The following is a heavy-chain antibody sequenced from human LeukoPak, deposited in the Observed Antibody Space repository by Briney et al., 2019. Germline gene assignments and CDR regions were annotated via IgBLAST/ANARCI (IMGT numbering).Heavy chain of an antibody. D-gene: IGHD5-12*01. CDR3: VKDRQPDSRYNFDY. Sequence: GGSLRLSCAASGFTFSTYAMNWVRQAPGKGLEWISVIVGNGGGIYYADSVKGRFTIYLQMNSLSVEDTAIYYCVKDRQPDSRYNFDYWGQGTLVTVSS. J-gene: IGHJ4*02. CDR1: GFTFSTYA. V-gene: IGHV3-23*01. CDR2: IVGNGGGI.